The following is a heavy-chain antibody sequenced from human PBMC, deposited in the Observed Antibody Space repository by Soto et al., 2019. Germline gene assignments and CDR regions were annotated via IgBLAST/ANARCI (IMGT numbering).Heavy chain of an antibody. V-gene: IGHV1-2*04. CDR3: ARDRGRYYYDSSGSRYYYYYGMDV. D-gene: IGHD3-22*01. CDR2: INPNSGGT. CDR1: GYTFTGYY. Sequence: VASVKVSCKASGYTFTGYYMHWVRQAPGQGLEWMGWINPNSGGTNYAQKFQGWVTMTRDTSISTAYMELSRLRSDDTAVYYCARDRGRYYYDSSGSRYYYYYGMDVWGQGTTVTVSS. J-gene: IGHJ6*02.